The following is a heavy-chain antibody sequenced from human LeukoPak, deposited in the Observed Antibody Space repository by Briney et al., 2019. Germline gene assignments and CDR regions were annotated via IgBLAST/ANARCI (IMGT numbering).Heavy chain of an antibody. V-gene: IGHV4-59*01. Sequence: SETLSLTCTVSGGSISSYYWNWLRQPPGKGLEWIGYIYYSGSTNYNPSLKSRVTISVDTSKNQFSLNLTSVTAADTAVYYCARFTPQGYGWGGYNRFDPWGQGTLVTVSS. D-gene: IGHD3-16*01. CDR3: ARFTPQGYGWGGYNRFDP. J-gene: IGHJ5*02. CDR1: GGSISSYY. CDR2: IYYSGST.